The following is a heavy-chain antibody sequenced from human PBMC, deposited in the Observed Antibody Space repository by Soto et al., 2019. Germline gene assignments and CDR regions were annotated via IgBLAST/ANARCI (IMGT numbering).Heavy chain of an antibody. D-gene: IGHD2-8*01. Sequence: PGGSLRLSCAASGFTFSSDSMNWVRLSPGKGLEWVSVISGGGDTTYYTPSVKGRFTISRDDFRNTLYLQMNSLRTEDTAIYYCAKLRDFVVLPAGIRAYWGPGTRVTVSS. CDR2: ISGGGDTT. CDR3: AKLRDFVVLPAGIRAY. V-gene: IGHV3-23*01. J-gene: IGHJ4*02. CDR1: GFTFSSDS.